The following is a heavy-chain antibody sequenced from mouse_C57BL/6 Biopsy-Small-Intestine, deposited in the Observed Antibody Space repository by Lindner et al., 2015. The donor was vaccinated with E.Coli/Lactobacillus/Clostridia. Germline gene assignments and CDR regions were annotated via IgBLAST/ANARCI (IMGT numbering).Heavy chain of an antibody. J-gene: IGHJ4*01. CDR1: GGIFSTHA. V-gene: IGHV1-81*01. CDR3: ASRWIEVDY. Sequence: SVKVSCKASGGIFSTHAFSWVRQARGQGLEWMGGLIPVFGTPNYAPKFQGRITITADESTNTAYMELNSLRSEDTAVYFCASRWIEVDYWGQGALVTVSS. D-gene: IGHD1-1*02. CDR2: LIPVFGTP.